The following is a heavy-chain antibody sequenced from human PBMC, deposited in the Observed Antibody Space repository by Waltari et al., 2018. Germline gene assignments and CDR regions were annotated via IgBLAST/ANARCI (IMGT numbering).Heavy chain of an antibody. CDR2: IYHSGST. Sequence: QVQLQESGPGLVKPSETPSLTCAVPGYSISRGYYWGWIRPPPGKGLEWIGSIYHSGSTYYNPSLKSRVTISVDTSKNQFSLKLSSVTAADTAVYYCAGSGSYHMGFDYWGQGTLVTVSS. D-gene: IGHD1-26*01. V-gene: IGHV4-38-2*01. CDR3: AGSGSYHMGFDY. J-gene: IGHJ4*02. CDR1: GYSISRGYY.